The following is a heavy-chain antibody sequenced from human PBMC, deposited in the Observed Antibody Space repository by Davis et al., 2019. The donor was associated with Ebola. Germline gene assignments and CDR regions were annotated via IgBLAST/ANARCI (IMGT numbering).Heavy chain of an antibody. V-gene: IGHV4-59*01. D-gene: IGHD3-22*01. Sequence: MPSETLSLTCTVSGCSISSYYWSWIRQPPGKGLEWIGYISYSGSTNYNPSLKSRVTISVDTSKNQFSLKLSSVTAADTAGYYCAREGYYYDSSGYYKGAFDIGGQGTMVTVSS. CDR2: ISYSGST. CDR1: GCSISSYY. CDR3: AREGYYYDSSGYYKGAFDI. J-gene: IGHJ3*02.